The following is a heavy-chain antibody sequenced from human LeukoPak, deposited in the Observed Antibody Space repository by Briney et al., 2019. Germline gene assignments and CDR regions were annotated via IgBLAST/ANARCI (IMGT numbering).Heavy chain of an antibody. D-gene: IGHD1-1*01. CDR1: GGSISSYY. J-gene: IGHJ4*02. CDR2: IYHSGST. CDR3: ARNDRSGGLLLDY. V-gene: IGHV4-38-2*02. Sequence: PSETLSLTCTVSGGSISSYYWGWIRQPPGKGLEWIGSIYHSGSTYYNPSLKSRVTISVDTSKNQFSLKLSSVTAADTAVYYCARNDRSGGLLLDYWGQGTLVTVSS.